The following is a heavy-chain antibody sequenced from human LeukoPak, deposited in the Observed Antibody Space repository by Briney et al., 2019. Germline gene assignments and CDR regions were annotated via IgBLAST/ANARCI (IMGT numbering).Heavy chain of an antibody. CDR3: ARHRYCSSTSCYERFDY. Sequence: GESLKISCKGSGYSVTSYWVSWVRQMPGRGLEWVGRIDPRDSYTNYSPSFQGHVTISADKSISTAYLQWSSLKASDTAMYYCARHRYCSSTSCYERFDYWGQGTQVTVSS. J-gene: IGHJ4*02. CDR2: IDPRDSYT. V-gene: IGHV5-10-1*01. D-gene: IGHD2-2*01. CDR1: GYSVTSYW.